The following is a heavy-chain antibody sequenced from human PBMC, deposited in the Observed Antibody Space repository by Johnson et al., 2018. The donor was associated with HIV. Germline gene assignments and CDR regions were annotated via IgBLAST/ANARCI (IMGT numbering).Heavy chain of an antibody. J-gene: IGHJ3*02. D-gene: IGHD3-10*01. Sequence: QVQLVESGGGVVQPGRSLRLSCAASGFTFSSYAMHWVRQAPGKGLEWVAVISYDGSNKYYVDSVTGRFTISRDNSKNTFYLQMNSLRGDDTAVYYCAKDPTDFGADWAFDIWGQGTMVTVSS. CDR2: ISYDGSNK. V-gene: IGHV3-30*04. CDR3: AKDPTDFGADWAFDI. CDR1: GFTFSSYA.